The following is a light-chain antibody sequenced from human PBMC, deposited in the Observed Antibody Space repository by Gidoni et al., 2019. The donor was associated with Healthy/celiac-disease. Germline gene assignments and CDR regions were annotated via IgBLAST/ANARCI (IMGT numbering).Light chain of an antibody. CDR1: SSDVGGYNY. Sequence: QSALTQPASVSGYPGQSITISCTGTSSDVGGYNYVSWYQQHPGKAPKLMIYEVSNRPSGVPDRFSGSKSGNTASLTISGLQAEDEADYYCSSYTSSSTEVFGGGTKLTVL. V-gene: IGLV2-14*01. CDR3: SSYTSSSTEV. J-gene: IGLJ3*02. CDR2: EVS.